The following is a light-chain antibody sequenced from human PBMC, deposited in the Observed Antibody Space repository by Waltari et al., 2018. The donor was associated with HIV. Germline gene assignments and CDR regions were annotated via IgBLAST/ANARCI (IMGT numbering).Light chain of an antibody. CDR1: SRVSSSY. V-gene: IGKV3-20*01. CDR2: GAS. CDR3: QQYGSSRWT. J-gene: IGKJ1*01. Sequence: IVLPRSPGTLSFSPGEIATLSCRSSSRVSSSYLAWYQQKPGQAPRLLIYGASSRATGIPARFTGSGSGTDFTLTISRLEPEDFAVYYCQQYGSSRWTFGQGTKVEIK.